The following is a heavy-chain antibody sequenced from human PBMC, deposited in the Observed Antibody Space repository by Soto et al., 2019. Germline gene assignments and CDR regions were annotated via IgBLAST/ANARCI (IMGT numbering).Heavy chain of an antibody. Sequence: QVQLVQSGAEVKKPGASVKVSCKASGYTFTSYDINWVRQATGQGLEWMGWMNPNSGNTGYAQKFQGRATMTRNTSISTAYMELSSLRSEDTAVYYCARGAFYSSSWYGWFDPWGQGTLVTVSS. CDR2: MNPNSGNT. CDR1: GYTFTSYD. V-gene: IGHV1-8*01. D-gene: IGHD6-13*01. CDR3: ARGAFYSSSWYGWFDP. J-gene: IGHJ5*02.